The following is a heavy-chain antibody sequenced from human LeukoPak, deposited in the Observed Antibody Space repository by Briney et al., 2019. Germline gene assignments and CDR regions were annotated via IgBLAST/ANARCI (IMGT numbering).Heavy chain of an antibody. J-gene: IGHJ6*02. CDR2: ISWNSGSI. CDR1: GFTFDDYA. Sequence: PGGSLRLSCAASGFTFDDYAMHWVRQAPGKGLEWVSGISWNSGSIGYADSVKGRFTISRDNAKNSLYLQMNSLRAEDTALYYCAKDIHYYYGMDVWAKGPRTPSP. CDR3: AKDIHYYYGMDV. V-gene: IGHV3-9*01.